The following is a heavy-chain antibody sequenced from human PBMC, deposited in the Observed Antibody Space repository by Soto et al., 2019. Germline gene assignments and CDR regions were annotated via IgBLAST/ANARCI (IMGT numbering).Heavy chain of an antibody. CDR2: IRTKSEGERT. CDR3: TTGSVEGY. CDR1: GFSFSRAW. J-gene: IGHJ4*02. Sequence: EVQLLESGGGLVKPGGSLRLSCAASGFSFSRAWMNWFRQAPGKGLEGVGRIRTKSEGERTDYPAPVQGRIIIWRDDSKSTLYLEMTSLKIEDTAVYYCTTGSVEGYWGQGTLVTVSS. V-gene: IGHV3-15*07. D-gene: IGHD1-26*01.